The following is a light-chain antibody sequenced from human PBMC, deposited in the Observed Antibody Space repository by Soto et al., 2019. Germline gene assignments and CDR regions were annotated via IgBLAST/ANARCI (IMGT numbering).Light chain of an antibody. CDR2: GAS. J-gene: IGKJ2*01. V-gene: IGKV3-20*01. CDR3: QQYGTSPYT. CDR1: QSVSSSF. Sequence: EIVLTQSPGTLSLSPGDRATLSCRASQSVSSSFLAWYQQKPGPAPRLLIYGASSRTTGIPDRFSGSGSGTDFTLTISRLEPEDFAVYYCQQYGTSPYTFGQGTELEIK.